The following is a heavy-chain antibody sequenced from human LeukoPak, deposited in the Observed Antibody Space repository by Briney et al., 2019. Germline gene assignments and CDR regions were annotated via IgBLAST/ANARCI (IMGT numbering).Heavy chain of an antibody. Sequence: ASVKVSCKASGYTFTAYYMHWVRQAPGQGLEWMGWINPNSGGTNYAQKFQGRVTMTRDTSISTAYMELSRLRSDDTAVYYCARALPLTYYYDSSGYYRGGYFDYWGQGTLVTVSS. CDR1: GYTFTAYY. V-gene: IGHV1-2*02. CDR2: INPNSGGT. D-gene: IGHD3-22*01. CDR3: ARALPLTYYYDSSGYYRGGYFDY. J-gene: IGHJ4*02.